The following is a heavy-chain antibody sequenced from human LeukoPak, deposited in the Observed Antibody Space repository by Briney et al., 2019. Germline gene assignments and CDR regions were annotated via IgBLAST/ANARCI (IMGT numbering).Heavy chain of an antibody. J-gene: IGHJ2*01. CDR3: SRWIQLWLRSGFDL. CDR2: IHHSGST. V-gene: IGHV4-34*01. D-gene: IGHD5-18*01. CDR1: GGSFSGYY. Sequence: SETLSLTCAVYGGSFSGYYWSWIRQPPGKGQERIGKIHHSGSTNYNPSLKSRVTISVGTSKNQFSLKLSSWTAADTAGYYCSRWIQLWLRSGFDLWGRGTLVTVSS.